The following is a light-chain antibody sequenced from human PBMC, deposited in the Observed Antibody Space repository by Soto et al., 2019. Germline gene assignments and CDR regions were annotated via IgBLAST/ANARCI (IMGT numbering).Light chain of an antibody. CDR3: QQYGSSATT. V-gene: IGKV3-20*01. CDR1: QSVSSSY. CDR2: GAS. J-gene: IGKJ1*01. Sequence: EIVLTQSPGTLSLSPGERATLSCRASQSVSSSYFAWYQQKPGQAPRPLIYGASSRATGIPDRFSGSGSGTDFTLTISRLEPEDFAVYYCQQYGSSATTFGQGTKVEIK.